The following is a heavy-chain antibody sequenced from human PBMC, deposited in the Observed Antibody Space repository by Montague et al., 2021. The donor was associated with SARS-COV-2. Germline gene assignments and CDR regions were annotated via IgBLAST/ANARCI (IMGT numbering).Heavy chain of an antibody. CDR1: GVVELRRRS. D-gene: IGHD5-24*01. J-gene: IGHJ3*02. Sequence: SETLSLTCTVSGVVELRRRSEEHTSELQSRGHLVCRLLLEKKTTYYNPSLKSRVTISVDTSKNQFSLRMYSVTAADTAQFYCAGDRTFRDGYLDAFEIWGRGTMVTVSS. CDR3: AGDRTFRDGYLDAFEI. V-gene: IGHV4-59*12. CDR2: LLEKKTT.